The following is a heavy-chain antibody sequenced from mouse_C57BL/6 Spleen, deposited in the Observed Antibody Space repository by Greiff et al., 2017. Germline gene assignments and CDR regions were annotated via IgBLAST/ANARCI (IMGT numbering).Heavy chain of an antibody. CDR2: IDPSDSYT. J-gene: IGHJ2*01. V-gene: IGHV1-59*01. CDR1: GYTFTSYW. Sequence: QVQLQQPGAELVRPGTSVKLSCKASGYTFTSYWMHWVKQRPGQGLEWIGVIDPSDSYTNYNQKFKGKATLTVDTSSSTAYVQLSSLTSEDSAVYYCARSDYGSSSYYFDYWGQGTTLTVSS. CDR3: ARSDYGSSSYYFDY. D-gene: IGHD1-1*01.